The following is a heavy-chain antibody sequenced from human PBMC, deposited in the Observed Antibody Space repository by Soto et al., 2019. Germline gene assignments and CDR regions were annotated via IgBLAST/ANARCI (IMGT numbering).Heavy chain of an antibody. V-gene: IGHV4-30-2*01. CDR2: IYDGGST. CDR3: ARAPADFGGNDPFDY. CDR1: GGSISGGGCS. Sequence: QLELQESGSGLVKPSHTLSLTCAVSGGSISGGGCSWSWIRQPPGKGLEWIGYIYDGGSTFYNPYLKRRVTTSVDTSKHQFSLQLSYVTAADTAVYYCARAPADFGGNDPFDYWGQGTLVTVSS. J-gene: IGHJ4*02. D-gene: IGHD4-17*01.